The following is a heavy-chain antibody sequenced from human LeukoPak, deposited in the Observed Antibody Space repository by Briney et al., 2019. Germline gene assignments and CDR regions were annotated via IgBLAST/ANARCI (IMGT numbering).Heavy chain of an antibody. J-gene: IGHJ4*02. CDR2: IYPRDGST. CDR1: GYTFTSNY. V-gene: IGHV1-46*01. CDR3: ARDQEGFDY. Sequence: ASVKVSCKASGYTFTSNYIHWVRQAPGQGLEWMGMIYPRDGSTSYAQKLQGRVTVTRDTSTSTVHMELSGLRSEDTAVYYCARDQEGFDYWGLGTLVTVSS.